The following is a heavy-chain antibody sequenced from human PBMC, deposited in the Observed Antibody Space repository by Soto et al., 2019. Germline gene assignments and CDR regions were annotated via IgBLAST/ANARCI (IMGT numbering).Heavy chain of an antibody. J-gene: IGHJ5*02. Sequence: QVQLQQWGAGLLKPSETLSLTCAVYGGSFSGYYWSWIRQPPGKGLEWIGEINHSGSTNYNPSLKGRVTISVDTSKNQFSLKLSSVTAADTAVYYCARGRVTMVRGVLWFDPWGQGTLVTVSS. V-gene: IGHV4-34*01. CDR2: INHSGST. CDR3: ARGRVTMVRGVLWFDP. CDR1: GGSFSGYY. D-gene: IGHD3-10*01.